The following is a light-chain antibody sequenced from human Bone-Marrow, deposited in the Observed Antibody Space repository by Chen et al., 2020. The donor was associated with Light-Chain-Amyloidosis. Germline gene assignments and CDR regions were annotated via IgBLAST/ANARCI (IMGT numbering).Light chain of an antibody. Sequence: QLVLTQSPSASASLGASVKLTFILSSGHSTYPIAWHQRQPGKGPRYLMLVNQDGTHTKGDGIPDRFSGSSSGAERYLTISSLRSEDEADYYCQTWGSGFHVLFGGGTRLSVL. J-gene: IGLJ2*01. V-gene: IGLV4-69*01. CDR1: SGHSTYP. CDR2: VNQDGTH. CDR3: QTWGSGFHVL.